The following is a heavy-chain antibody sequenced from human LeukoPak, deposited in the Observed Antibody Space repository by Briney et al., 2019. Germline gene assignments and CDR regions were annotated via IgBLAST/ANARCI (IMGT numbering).Heavy chain of an antibody. CDR3: ARSRKDSTTATGWFGP. V-gene: IGHV4-59*08. Sequence: SETLSLTCTVSGGSITSYYWSWIRQSPGRGLEWIGYIYDGGNTVYNPSLESRVTISVDMSKNQFSPRLTSVTAADTALYYCARSRKDSTTATGWFGPWGRGTLVT. J-gene: IGHJ5*02. CDR1: GGSITSYY. D-gene: IGHD4-17*01. CDR2: IYDGGNT.